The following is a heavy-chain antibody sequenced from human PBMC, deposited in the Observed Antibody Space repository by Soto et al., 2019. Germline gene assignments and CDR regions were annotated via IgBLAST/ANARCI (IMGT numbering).Heavy chain of an antibody. CDR3: AKGALLDY. CDR1: GFTFSRVD. CDR2: IIGTDGRT. Sequence: PGGSLRLSCAASGFTFSRVDMSWVRQAPGKGLEWVSVIIGTDGRTYYADSVRGRFTISRDNSKNTLFLLMNSLRAEDTAVYFCAKGALLDYWGEGIPVTVSS. J-gene: IGHJ4*02. V-gene: IGHV3-23*01.